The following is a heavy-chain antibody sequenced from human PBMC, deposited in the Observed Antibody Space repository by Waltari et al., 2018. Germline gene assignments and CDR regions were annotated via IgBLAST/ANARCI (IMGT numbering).Heavy chain of an antibody. D-gene: IGHD3-22*01. J-gene: IGHJ3*02. CDR1: GFTVSSNY. CDR2: IYSTGSGGDT. Sequence: EVQLVETGGGLIQPGGSLRLSCAASGFTVSSNYMTWVRRAQGKGLEWVSVIYSTGSGGDTYYADSVKGRFTISRDNSKNTLYLQMNSLRAGDTAMYYCATDYDGNAYVAFDIWGQGTMVTVSS. V-gene: IGHV3-53*02. CDR3: ATDYDGNAYVAFDI.